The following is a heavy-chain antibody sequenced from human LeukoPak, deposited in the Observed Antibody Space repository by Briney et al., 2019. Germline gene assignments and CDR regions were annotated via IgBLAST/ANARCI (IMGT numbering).Heavy chain of an antibody. CDR2: ISASGTIT. V-gene: IGHV3-23*01. J-gene: IGHJ3*02. D-gene: IGHD6-19*01. CDR3: ARGSVAGTKAFDI. CDR1: GFKFSNYG. Sequence: GGSLRLSCAGSGFKFSNYGLSWVRQAPGKGLEWVSIISASGTITYYADSVRGRFTISRDNSRNTLYLQMSGLRAEDTAVYYCARGSVAGTKAFDIWGQGTMVTVSS.